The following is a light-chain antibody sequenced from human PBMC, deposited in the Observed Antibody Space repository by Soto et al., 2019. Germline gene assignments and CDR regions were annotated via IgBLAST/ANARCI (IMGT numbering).Light chain of an antibody. V-gene: IGKV1-5*03. J-gene: IGKJ1*01. CDR1: QSISSW. CDR3: QPYNSYWT. Sequence: DIQMTQSPSTLSASVGDRVTITCRASQSISSWLAWYQQKPGKAPKLLIYKASSLESGVPSRFSGSGSGTEFTLTISILQPDGFATYYCQPYNSYWTFGEGTKVEIK. CDR2: KAS.